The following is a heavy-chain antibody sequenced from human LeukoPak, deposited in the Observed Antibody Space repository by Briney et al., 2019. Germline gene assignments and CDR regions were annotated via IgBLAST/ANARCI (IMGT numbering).Heavy chain of an antibody. CDR1: GGSISSYF. CDR2: IYYSGST. V-gene: IGHV4-59*01. CDR3: ARIQTTAGGPFDI. J-gene: IGHJ3*02. Sequence: PSETLSLTCTVSGGSISSYFWSWIRQPPGKGLEWIGYIYYSGSTNYNPSLKSRVTISVDTSKNQFSLKLSSVTAADTAVYYCARIQTTAGGPFDIWGQGTMVTVSS. D-gene: IGHD4-17*01.